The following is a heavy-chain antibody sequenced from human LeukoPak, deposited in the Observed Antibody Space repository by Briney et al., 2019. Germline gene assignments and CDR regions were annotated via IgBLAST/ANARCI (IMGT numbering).Heavy chain of an antibody. CDR1: GFTFDDYA. CDR3: AKSRDYDILTGHDY. Sequence: LAGGSLRLSCAASGFTFDDYAMHWVRQAPGKGLEWVSGISWNSGNIGYADSVKGRFTISRDNAKNSLYLQMNSLRAEDTALYYCAKSRDYDILTGHDYWGQGTLVTVSP. D-gene: IGHD3-9*01. J-gene: IGHJ4*02. V-gene: IGHV3-9*01. CDR2: ISWNSGNI.